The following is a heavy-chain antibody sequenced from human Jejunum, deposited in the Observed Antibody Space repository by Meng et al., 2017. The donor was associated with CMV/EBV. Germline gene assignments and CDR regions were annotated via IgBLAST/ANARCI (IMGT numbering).Heavy chain of an antibody. J-gene: IGHJ4*02. V-gene: IGHV4-39*07. Sequence: QVRLQGSGPRLVKPPEYLSLTGTVSGESISSGRHCWGWIRQAPGKGLEWIATIHDTETTHYNPSLKSRITISLDTSKNQISLKVNSVTAADTAMYYCAAYISTAWFYYWGQGTLVTVSS. D-gene: IGHD2-21*01. CDR2: IHDTETT. CDR1: GESISSGRHC. CDR3: AAYISTAWFYY.